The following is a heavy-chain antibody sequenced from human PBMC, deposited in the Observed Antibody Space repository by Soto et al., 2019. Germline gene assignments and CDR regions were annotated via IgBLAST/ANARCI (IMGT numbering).Heavy chain of an antibody. D-gene: IGHD6-6*01. Sequence: ETLAVTCSVYSASFSGYYWSWVRQPPGKGLEWIGEISQSGNTNYSPSLKSRVSISIDTSKKQFSLNLASVSAADTAVYYCARAPKVSGSSQTRPDFWGQGTLVTVYS. V-gene: IGHV4-34*01. CDR1: SASFSGYY. CDR3: ARAPKVSGSSQTRPDF. J-gene: IGHJ4*02. CDR2: ISQSGNT.